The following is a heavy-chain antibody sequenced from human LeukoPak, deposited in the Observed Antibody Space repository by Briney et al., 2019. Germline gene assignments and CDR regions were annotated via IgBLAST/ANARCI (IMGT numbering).Heavy chain of an antibody. CDR3: ARGEPYYDILTGYYDYGMDV. CDR2: SNAGNGNT. J-gene: IGHJ6*02. V-gene: IGHV1-3*02. CDR1: GYTFTSYA. D-gene: IGHD3-9*01. Sequence: GASVKVSCKASGYTFTSYAMHWVRQAPGQRLEWMGWSNAGNGNTKYSQEFQGRVTITRDTSASTAYMELSSLRSEDMAVYYCARGEPYYDILTGYYDYGMDVWGQGTTATVSS.